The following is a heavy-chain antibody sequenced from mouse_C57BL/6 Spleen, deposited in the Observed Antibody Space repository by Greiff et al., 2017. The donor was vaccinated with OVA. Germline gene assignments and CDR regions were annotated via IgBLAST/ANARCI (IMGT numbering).Heavy chain of an antibody. D-gene: IGHD1-1*01. Sequence: EVKLLESGPGLVKPSQSLSLTCSVTGYSITSGYYWNWIRQFPGNKLEWMGYISYDGSNNYNPSLKNRISITRDTSKNQFFLKLNSVTTEDTATYYCARDADYYGSSYGPYWGQGTLVTVSA. V-gene: IGHV3-6*01. CDR3: ARDADYYGSSYGPY. CDR2: ISYDGSN. J-gene: IGHJ3*01. CDR1: GYSITSGYY.